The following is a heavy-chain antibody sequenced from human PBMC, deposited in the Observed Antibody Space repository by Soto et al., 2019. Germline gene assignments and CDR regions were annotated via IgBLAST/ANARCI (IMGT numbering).Heavy chain of an antibody. Sequence: GGSVRLSCAASGFTFSTYNMNWVRQAPGKGLGWVSSISYSGAHIYYADSVEGRFTISRDNARNSLYLQLKSLRAEDTAVYYCAREWDCSGGTCYVFDYWGLGTLVTVSS. CDR1: GFTFSTYN. D-gene: IGHD2-15*01. CDR3: AREWDCSGGTCYVFDY. CDR2: ISYSGAHI. J-gene: IGHJ4*02. V-gene: IGHV3-21*01.